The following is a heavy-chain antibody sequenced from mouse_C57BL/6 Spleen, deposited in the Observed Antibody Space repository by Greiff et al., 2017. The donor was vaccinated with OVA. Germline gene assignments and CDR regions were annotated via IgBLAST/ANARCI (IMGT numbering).Heavy chain of an antibody. CDR2: FHPYNDDT. J-gene: IGHJ1*03. CDR1: GYTFTTYP. Sequence: QVQLQQSGAELVKPGASVKMSCKASGYTFTTYPMEWMKQNHGKSLEWIGNFHPYNDDTKYNEKFKGKATLTVDKSSSTVYLELSRLTSDDSAVDYCARGYYGSSYWYFDDWGTGTTVTVSS. D-gene: IGHD1-1*01. V-gene: IGHV1-47*01. CDR3: ARGYYGSSYWYFDD.